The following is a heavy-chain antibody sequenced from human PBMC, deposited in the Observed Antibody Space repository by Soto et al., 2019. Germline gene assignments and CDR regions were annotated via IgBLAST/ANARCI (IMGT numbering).Heavy chain of an antibody. Sequence: ASVKVSCKASGYTFTSYDINWVRQATGQGREWMGWMNPNSGNTGYAHKFQGRVTMTRDTSISTAYMELSGLRSEDTAVYYCAQLAADYGMDVWGQGTTVTSP. CDR2: MNPNSGNT. J-gene: IGHJ6*02. D-gene: IGHD2-15*01. V-gene: IGHV1-8*01. CDR1: GYTFTSYD. CDR3: AQLAADYGMDV.